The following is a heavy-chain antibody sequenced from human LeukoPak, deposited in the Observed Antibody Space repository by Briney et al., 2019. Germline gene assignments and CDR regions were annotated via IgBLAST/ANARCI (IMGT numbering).Heavy chain of an antibody. V-gene: IGHV3-43*01. CDR3: AKGLDTAMVTAPGDY. CDR1: GFTFDDYT. CDR2: ISWDGGST. Sequence: PGGSLRLSCAASGFTFDDYTMHWVRQAPGKGLEWVSLISWDGGSTYYADSVKGRFTISRDNSKNSLYLQMNSLRTEDTALYYCAKGLDTAMVTAPGDYWGQGTLVTVSS. J-gene: IGHJ4*02. D-gene: IGHD5-18*01.